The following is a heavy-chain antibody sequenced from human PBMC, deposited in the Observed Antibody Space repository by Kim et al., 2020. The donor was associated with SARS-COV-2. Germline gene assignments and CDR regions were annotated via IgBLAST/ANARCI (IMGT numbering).Heavy chain of an antibody. V-gene: IGHV1-8*01. CDR3: AREGQQLGYYYYYGMDV. CDR1: GYTFTSYD. CDR2: MNPNSGNT. J-gene: IGHJ6*02. D-gene: IGHD6-13*01. Sequence: ASVKVSCKASGYTFTSYDINWVRQATGQGLEWMGWMNPNSGNTGYAQKFQGRVTMTRNTSISTAYMELSSLRSEDTAVYYCAREGQQLGYYYYYGMDVWGQGTTVTVSS.